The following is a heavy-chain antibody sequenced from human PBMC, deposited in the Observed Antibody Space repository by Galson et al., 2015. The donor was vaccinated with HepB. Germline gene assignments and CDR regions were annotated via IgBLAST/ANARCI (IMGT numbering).Heavy chain of an antibody. CDR1: GYSFTSYW. CDR2: IYPGDSDT. V-gene: IGHV5-51*03. Sequence: QSGAEVKKPGESLKISCKGSGYSFTSYWIGWVRQMPGKGLEWMGIIYPGDSDTRYSPSFQGQVTISADKSISTAYLQWSSLEASDTAMYYLASHPAMSIRTASSAFDIWGQGTMVTVSS. D-gene: IGHD5/OR15-5a*01. CDR3: ASHPAMSIRTASSAFDI. J-gene: IGHJ3*02.